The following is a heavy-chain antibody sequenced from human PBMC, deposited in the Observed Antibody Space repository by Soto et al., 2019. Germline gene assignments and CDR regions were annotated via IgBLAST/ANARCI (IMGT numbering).Heavy chain of an antibody. D-gene: IGHD3-10*01. V-gene: IGHV3-23*01. J-gene: IGHJ4*02. Sequence: DVQLLESGGGLVQPGGSLRLACAASGFTFNNYAMTWVRQAPGKGLEWVSAVSGGGDTTSYADSVKGRFTVSRDGSKNTLYLQMSRLRAEDTALYYCAKGRGGSGSLTPRVDFWGQGTLVTVSS. CDR3: AKGRGGSGSLTPRVDF. CDR2: VSGGGDTT. CDR1: GFTFNNYA.